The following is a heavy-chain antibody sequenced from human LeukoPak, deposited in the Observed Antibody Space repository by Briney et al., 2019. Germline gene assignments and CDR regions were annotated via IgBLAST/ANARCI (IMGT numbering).Heavy chain of an antibody. Sequence: GGSLRLSCAASGFTFRDYYMTWIRQAPGKGLERVSYITSGGSRIYDADSVKGRFTISRDNAKNSLYLQMDSLRAEDTAVYYCARAFNDAFDIWGQGTTVTVSS. CDR1: GFTFRDYY. V-gene: IGHV3-11*04. J-gene: IGHJ3*02. CDR2: ITSGGSRI. CDR3: ARAFNDAFDI.